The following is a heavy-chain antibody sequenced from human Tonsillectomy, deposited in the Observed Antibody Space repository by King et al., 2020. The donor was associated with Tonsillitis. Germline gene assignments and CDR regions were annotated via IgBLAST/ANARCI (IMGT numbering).Heavy chain of an antibody. D-gene: IGHD3-9*01. CDR3: ARSDILTGYYYFDY. CDR2: IDWDDDK. Sequence: TLKESGPALVKPTQTLTLTCTFSGFSLSTSGLRVRWIRQPPGKALEWLARIDWDDDKFYSTSLKTRLTISKDTSKNQVVLTMTNMDPVDTATYYCARSDILTGYYYFDYWGQGTLVTVSS. V-gene: IGHV2-70*04. CDR1: GFSLSTSGLR. J-gene: IGHJ4*02.